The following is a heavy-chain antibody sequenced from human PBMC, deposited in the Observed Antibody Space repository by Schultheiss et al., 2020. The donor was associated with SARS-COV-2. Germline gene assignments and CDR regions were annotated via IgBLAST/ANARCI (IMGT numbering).Heavy chain of an antibody. D-gene: IGHD3-16*02. J-gene: IGHJ6*02. Sequence: SQTLSLTCTVSGGSISSGGYYWSWIRQHPGKGLEWIGYIYHSGSTYYNPSLKSRVTISVDRSKNQFSLKLSSVTAADTAVYYCARAYDYVWGSYRIYYGMDVWGQGTTVTVSS. CDR3: ARAYDYVWGSYRIYYGMDV. CDR2: IYHSGST. CDR1: GGSISSGGYY. V-gene: IGHV4-30-2*01.